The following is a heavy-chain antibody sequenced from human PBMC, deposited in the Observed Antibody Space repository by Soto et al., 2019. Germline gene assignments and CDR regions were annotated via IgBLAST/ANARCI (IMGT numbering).Heavy chain of an antibody. CDR1: GGSISSGGYS. CDR3: ARTYYDFWSGYWELFDL. J-gene: IGHJ5*02. V-gene: IGHV4-30-2*02. Sequence: SETLSLTCAVSGGSISSGGYSWSWIRQPPGKGLEWIGYIYHSGSTYYNPSLKSRVTISVDRSKNQFSLKLSSVTAADTAVYYCARTYYDFWSGYWELFDLRGRRTLVTGSS. CDR2: IYHSGST. D-gene: IGHD3-3*01.